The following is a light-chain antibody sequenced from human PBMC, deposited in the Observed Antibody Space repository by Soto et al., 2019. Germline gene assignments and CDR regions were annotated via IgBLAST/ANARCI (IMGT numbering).Light chain of an antibody. J-gene: IGKJ1*01. CDR2: AAS. Sequence: DIQMTQSPSSLSASVGDRVTITCRASQSISSYLNWYQQRPGKAPKLLIYAASSLQSGVPSRFSGSGSGTDFTLTIRSLQPEDFATYYCQQSYSTPRTFGHGTKVEIK. CDR3: QQSYSTPRT. V-gene: IGKV1-39*01. CDR1: QSISSY.